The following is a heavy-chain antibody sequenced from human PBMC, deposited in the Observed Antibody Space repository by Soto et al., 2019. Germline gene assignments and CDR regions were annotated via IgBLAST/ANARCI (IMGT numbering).Heavy chain of an antibody. J-gene: IGHJ6*03. CDR2: IYYSGST. D-gene: IGHD3-3*01. CDR1: GGSISSYY. CDR3: ARGESKSGPILEWLSHSNYYYYYMDV. Sequence: LPETLSLTCTVSGGSISSYYWSWIRQPPGKGLEWIGYIYYSGSTNYNPSLKSRVTISVDTSKNQFSRKLSSGTAADTAVYYCARGESKSGPILEWLSHSNYYYYYMDVWGKGTTVTVSS. V-gene: IGHV4-59*01.